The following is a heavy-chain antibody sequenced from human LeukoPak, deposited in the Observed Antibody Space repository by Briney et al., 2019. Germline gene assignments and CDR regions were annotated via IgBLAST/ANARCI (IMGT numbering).Heavy chain of an antibody. CDR3: AKGPPWKSIEGYFDY. J-gene: IGHJ4*02. CDR2: ISYDGSNK. D-gene: IGHD1-1*01. V-gene: IGHV3-30*18. CDR1: GFTFSSYG. Sequence: GGSLRHSCAASGFTFSSYGMHWVRQAPGKGLEWVAVISYDGSNKYYADSVKGRFTISRDNSKNTLYLQMNSLRAEDTAVYYCAKGPPWKSIEGYFDYWGQGTLVTVSS.